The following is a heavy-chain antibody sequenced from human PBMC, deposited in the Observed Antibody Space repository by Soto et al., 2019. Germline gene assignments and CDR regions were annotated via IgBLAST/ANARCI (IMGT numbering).Heavy chain of an antibody. CDR2: IYYSGTT. Sequence: KPSETLSLTCTVSGGSISNFYWSWIRQLPGKGLEWIGYIYYSGTTSYNPSLNSRVTISVDTSKNQFSLKLNSVTAADTAVYYCARESYYGSGATVVGYWGLGTLVTAPQ. CDR3: ARESYYGSGATVVGY. V-gene: IGHV4-59*01. D-gene: IGHD3-10*01. CDR1: GGSISNFY. J-gene: IGHJ4*02.